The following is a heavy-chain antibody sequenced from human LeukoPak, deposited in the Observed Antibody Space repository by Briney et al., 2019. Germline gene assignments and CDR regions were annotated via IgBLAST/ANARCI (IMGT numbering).Heavy chain of an antibody. CDR3: ARHSNNGWYTIDY. D-gene: IGHD6-19*01. CDR1: GGSISSFH. CDR2: IYDSEST. J-gene: IGHJ4*02. V-gene: IGHV4-59*08. Sequence: SETLSLTCTVSGGSISSFHWSWIRKPPGKGLEWGGYIYDSESTNYNPSLKSRVTISLDTSKSQFSLKLSSVTAADTAVYYCARHSNNGWYTIDYWGQGTLVTVSS.